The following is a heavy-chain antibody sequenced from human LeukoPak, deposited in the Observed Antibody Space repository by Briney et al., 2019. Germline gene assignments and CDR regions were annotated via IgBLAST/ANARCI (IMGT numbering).Heavy chain of an antibody. CDR1: GGSISSSSYY. D-gene: IGHD2-2*01. CDR2: IYYSGST. J-gene: IGHJ6*02. Sequence: SETLSLTCTVSGGSISSSSYYWGWIRQPPGKGLEWIGSIYYSGSTYYNPSLKSRVTISVDTSKNQFSLKLSSVTAADTAVYYCTNDIVVVPAAPRRYYYYYYGMDVWGQGTTVTASS. V-gene: IGHV4-39*01. CDR3: TNDIVVVPAAPRRYYYYYYGMDV.